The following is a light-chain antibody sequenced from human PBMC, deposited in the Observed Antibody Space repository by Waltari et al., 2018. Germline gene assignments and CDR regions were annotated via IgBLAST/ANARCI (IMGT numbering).Light chain of an antibody. CDR3: CSSAGRNNLRV. Sequence: QSALTQPPSASGSPGQSVTISCTGTSSDIGGNNYVSWYQHHPGKAPRLMIYEVNKRPSGVPVRFSGSKSGNTASLTVSGLQAEDEADYYCCSSAGRNNLRVFGGGTMLTVL. CDR1: SSDIGGNNY. CDR2: EVN. V-gene: IGLV2-8*01. J-gene: IGLJ3*02.